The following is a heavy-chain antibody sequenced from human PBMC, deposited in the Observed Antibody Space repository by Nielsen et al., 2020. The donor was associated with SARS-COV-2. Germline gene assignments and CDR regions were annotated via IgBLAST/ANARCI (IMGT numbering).Heavy chain of an antibody. CDR2: ISGSGGST. V-gene: IGHV3-23*01. J-gene: IGHJ4*02. CDR3: AKLSAEYSSGWYY. CDR1: GGTFSSYA. D-gene: IGHD6-19*01. Sequence: SCKASGGTFSSYAISWVRQAPGKGLEWVSAISGSGGSTYYADSVKGRFTISRDNSKNTLYLQMNSLRAEDTAVYYCAKLSAEYSSGWYYWGQGTLVTVSS.